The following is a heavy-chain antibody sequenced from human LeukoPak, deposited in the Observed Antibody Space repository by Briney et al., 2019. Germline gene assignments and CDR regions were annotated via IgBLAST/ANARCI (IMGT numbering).Heavy chain of an antibody. D-gene: IGHD3-22*01. J-gene: IGHJ3*01. CDR1: GFTFSSYG. V-gene: IGHV3-23*01. CDR3: AKDRYSPPDDSSGYYFDAFDF. CDR2: ISGSGATI. Sequence: PGGSLRLSCAASGFTFSSYGMSWVRQAPGRGLEWVSSISGSGATIYYADSVKGRFTISRDNSKNTLYLQMNRLRAEDTAIYYCAKDRYSPPDDSSGYYFDAFDFWGQGTMVTVSS.